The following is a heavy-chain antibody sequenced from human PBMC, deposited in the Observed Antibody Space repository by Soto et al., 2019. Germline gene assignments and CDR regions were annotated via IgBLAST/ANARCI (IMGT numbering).Heavy chain of an antibody. Sequence: EVQLLESGGGLVQPGGSLRLSCAASGFTFRYFSMNWLLQAPGKGLEWVSDISGNSGTIYYADSVRGRFTISRDNTNNMLYLQLTSLGAADTAMYYCANDWGPNWNDDDFHHWGQGTMVTVSS. J-gene: IGHJ1*01. CDR2: ISGNSGTI. V-gene: IGHV3-23*01. CDR3: ANDWGPNWNDDDFHH. D-gene: IGHD1-20*01. CDR1: GFTFRYFS.